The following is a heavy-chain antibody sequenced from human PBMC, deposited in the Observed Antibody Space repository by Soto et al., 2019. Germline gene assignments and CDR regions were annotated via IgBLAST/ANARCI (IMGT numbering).Heavy chain of an antibody. D-gene: IGHD6-6*01. CDR3: ARTSRFDY. V-gene: IGHV4-34*01. J-gene: IGHJ4*02. CDR2: INHSGST. Sequence: QVLLQQWGAGLLKPSETLSLTCAVYGVSFSNYYWSWIRQPPGKGLEWIGQINHSGSTNYNPSRKSRVTISVDTSKNQFSLNLSSVTAADTAVYYCARTSRFDYWGQGTLVTVSS. CDR1: GVSFSNYY.